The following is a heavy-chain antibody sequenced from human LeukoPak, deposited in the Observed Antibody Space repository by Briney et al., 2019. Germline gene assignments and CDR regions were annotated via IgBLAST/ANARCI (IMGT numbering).Heavy chain of an antibody. Sequence: SETLSLTYTVSGGSISSGSYYWSWIRQPAGKGLEWIGRIYTSGSTNYNPSLKSRVTISVDTSENQFSLKLSSVTAADTAVYYCARADYSNQDYWGQGTLVTVSS. J-gene: IGHJ4*02. V-gene: IGHV4-61*02. D-gene: IGHD4-11*01. CDR3: ARADYSNQDY. CDR2: IYTSGST. CDR1: GGSISSGSYY.